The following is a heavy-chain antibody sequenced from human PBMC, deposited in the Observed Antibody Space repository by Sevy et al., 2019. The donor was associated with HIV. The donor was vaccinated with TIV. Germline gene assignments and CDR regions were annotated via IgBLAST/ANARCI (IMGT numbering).Heavy chain of an antibody. J-gene: IGHJ5*01. Sequence: GGSLRLSCVASGFTFSNSWMNWVRQAPGTGLEWVANIKQDGSEKNYVDSVKGRFTISRDNAKNSLYLQMNSLRVEDTAVYYCARSRDLYDSWGQGTLVTVSS. CDR3: ARSRDLYDS. D-gene: IGHD3-16*01. V-gene: IGHV3-7*01. CDR2: IKQDGSEK. CDR1: GFTFSNSW.